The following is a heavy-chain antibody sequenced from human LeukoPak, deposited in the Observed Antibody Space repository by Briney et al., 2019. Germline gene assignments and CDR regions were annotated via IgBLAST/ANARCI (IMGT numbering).Heavy chain of an antibody. D-gene: IGHD4-23*01. V-gene: IGHV4-59*01. CDR3: ARAPRGESDAAGGFYGVDV. J-gene: IGHJ6*02. CDR1: SGSISTYY. CDR2: SHYSGST. Sequence: PSETLSLTCTVSSGSISTYYWTWIRQPPGKGLEWIGFSHYSGSTNYNPSLKSRVTISLDTSTNQFSLKLNSVTTADTAVYYCARAPRGESDAAGGFYGVDVWGQGTTVTVS.